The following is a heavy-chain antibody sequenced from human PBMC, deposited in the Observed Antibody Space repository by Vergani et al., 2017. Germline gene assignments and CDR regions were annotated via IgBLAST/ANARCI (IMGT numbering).Heavy chain of an antibody. D-gene: IGHD5-12*01. V-gene: IGHV1-46*01. CDR1: GYTFTAYY. J-gene: IGHJ6*02. CDR2: ISPDGFST. Sequence: QVQLVQSGAEVGKPGASVKISCKASGYTFTAYYIHWVRQAPEQGIEWVGVISPDGFSTFYAQKFQGRVTMTEDTSTDTAYMELSSLRSEDTAVYYCATPRLRFSYYYYYGMDVWGQGTTVTVSS. CDR3: ATPRLRFSYYYYYGMDV.